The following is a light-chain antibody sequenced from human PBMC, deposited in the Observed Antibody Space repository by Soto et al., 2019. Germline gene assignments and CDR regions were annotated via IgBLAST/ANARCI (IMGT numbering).Light chain of an antibody. J-gene: IGLJ2*01. CDR1: SGSIASNY. CDR3: QSYDNSNVV. CDR2: EDN. V-gene: IGLV6-57*04. Sequence: NFMLTQPHSVSESPGKTVTISCTRSSGSIASNYLQWYQQRPGSAPTTVMFEDNQRPPGVADRFSGSIDSSSNSASLTISGLKAEDEADYYCQSYDNSNVVFGGGTKLTVL.